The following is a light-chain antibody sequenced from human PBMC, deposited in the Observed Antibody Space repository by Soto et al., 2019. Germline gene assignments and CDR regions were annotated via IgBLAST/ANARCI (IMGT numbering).Light chain of an antibody. CDR3: QQDNNRPT. CDR2: GAS. J-gene: IGKJ1*01. CDR1: QSVSSN. Sequence: EIVMTQSPATLSVSLGERATLSCRASQSVSSNLAWYQQKPGQAPRLLIYGASTRATGIPARFSGSGSGTEFPPTISSLQSENFAVYYLQQDNNRPTFGQGNKVEIK. V-gene: IGKV3-15*01.